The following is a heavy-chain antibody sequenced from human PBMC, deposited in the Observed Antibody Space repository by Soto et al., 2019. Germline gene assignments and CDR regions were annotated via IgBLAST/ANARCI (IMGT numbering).Heavy chain of an antibody. Sequence: GGSLRLSCAASGFTFSSYWMSWVRQAPGKGLEWVANIKQDGSEKYYVDSVKGRFTISRDNAKNSLYLQMNSLRAEDTAVYYCARVHLHFDWLPDYWGQGTLVTVSS. CDR2: IKQDGSEK. J-gene: IGHJ4*02. CDR1: GFTFSSYW. CDR3: ARVHLHFDWLPDY. V-gene: IGHV3-7*01. D-gene: IGHD3-9*01.